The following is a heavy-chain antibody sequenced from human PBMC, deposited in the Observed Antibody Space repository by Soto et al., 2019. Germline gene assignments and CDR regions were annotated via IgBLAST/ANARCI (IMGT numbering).Heavy chain of an antibody. D-gene: IGHD4-17*01. CDR3: ARHFPRRNTVTLDYYYGLDG. Sequence: GESLKISCKGSGYSFTSYWIGWVRQMPGKGLEWMGIIYPGDSDTRYSPSFQGQVTISADKSISTAYLQWSSLKASDTAMYYCARHFPRRNTVTLDYYYGLDGWGQGTTVTVAS. J-gene: IGHJ6*02. CDR2: IYPGDSDT. CDR1: GYSFTSYW. V-gene: IGHV5-51*01.